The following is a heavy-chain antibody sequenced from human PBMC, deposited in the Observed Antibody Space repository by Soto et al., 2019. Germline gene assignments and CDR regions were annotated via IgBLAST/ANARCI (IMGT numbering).Heavy chain of an antibody. D-gene: IGHD3-22*01. V-gene: IGHV3-21*01. CDR2: ISSSSSYI. Sequence: GSLRLSCAASGFTFRSYSMNWVRQAPGKGLEWVSSISSSSSYIYYADSVKGRFTISRDNAKNSLYLQMNSLRAEDTVVYYCARDRSPYTYYYDSSGYRGYAFDIWGQGTMVTVSS. CDR1: GFTFRSYS. J-gene: IGHJ3*02. CDR3: ARDRSPYTYYYDSSGYRGYAFDI.